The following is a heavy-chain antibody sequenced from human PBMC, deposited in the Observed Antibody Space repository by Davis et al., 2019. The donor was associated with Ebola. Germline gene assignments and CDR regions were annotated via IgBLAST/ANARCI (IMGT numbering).Heavy chain of an antibody. CDR3: ARVNEVPYFWSGYSLEGWFDP. CDR2: ISYDGSTK. Sequence: PGGSLRLSCAASGFTFSSYAMHWVRQAPGKGLEWVAVISYDGSTKYYADSVKGRFTISRDNSKTTMYLQINSLRAEDTAVYYCARVNEVPYFWSGYSLEGWFDPWGQGTLVTVSS. J-gene: IGHJ5*02. V-gene: IGHV3-30-3*01. D-gene: IGHD3-3*01. CDR1: GFTFSSYA.